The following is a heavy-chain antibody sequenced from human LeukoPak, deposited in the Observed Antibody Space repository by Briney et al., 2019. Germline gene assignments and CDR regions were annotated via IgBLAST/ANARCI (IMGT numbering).Heavy chain of an antibody. CDR1: GFTFSTYA. Sequence: GGSLRLSCAASGFTFSTYAMHWIRQAPGKGLEWVAFTSFDESNKLYADSVEGRFTISRDNSKNTLFLQMHNLRVDDTAMYYCAVVAGRFPPDYWGQGTLVTVSS. CDR3: AVVAGRFPPDY. J-gene: IGHJ4*02. V-gene: IGHV3-30-3*01. D-gene: IGHD6-19*01. CDR2: TSFDESNK.